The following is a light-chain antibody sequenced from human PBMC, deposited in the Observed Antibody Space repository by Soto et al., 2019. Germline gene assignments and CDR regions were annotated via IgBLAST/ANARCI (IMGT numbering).Light chain of an antibody. CDR1: SSDVGGYNY. J-gene: IGLJ1*01. Sequence: QSVLTQPRSVSGSPGQSVTISCTGTSSDVGGYNYVSWYQHHPGKAPKLMIYEVSKRPSGVPDRFSGSKSGNTASLTISGLQAEDEADYYCCSYAGSYVFGTGTKLIVL. CDR2: EVS. V-gene: IGLV2-11*01. CDR3: CSYAGSYV.